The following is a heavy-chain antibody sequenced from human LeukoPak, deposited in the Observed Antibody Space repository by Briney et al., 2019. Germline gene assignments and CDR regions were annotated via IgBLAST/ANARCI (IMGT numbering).Heavy chain of an antibody. Sequence: HPGGSLRLSCAASGFTFSNYGIHWVRQAPGKGLEWVTFIQTDGNTKYYADSVRGRLTISRDNSKNTVSLQMNSLRAEDTAVYYCAREESSLVRGGLAYWGQGTMVTVSS. CDR3: AREESSLVRGGLAY. J-gene: IGHJ4*02. CDR2: IQTDGNTK. CDR1: GFTFSNYG. D-gene: IGHD3-10*01. V-gene: IGHV3-30*02.